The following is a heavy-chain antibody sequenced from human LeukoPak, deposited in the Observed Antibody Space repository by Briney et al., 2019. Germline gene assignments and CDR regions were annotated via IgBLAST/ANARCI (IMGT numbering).Heavy chain of an antibody. Sequence: PSETLSLTCASYGGSFSGYYWSWIRQPPGKGLEWIGEINYSGSTNYNPSLKSRVTISVDTSKSQFSLKLNSMIAADTAAYYCARGRAFFGELFYFDYWGQGTLVAVSS. V-gene: IGHV4-34*01. CDR3: ARGRAFFGELFYFDY. J-gene: IGHJ4*02. D-gene: IGHD3-10*01. CDR1: GGSFSGYY. CDR2: INYSGST.